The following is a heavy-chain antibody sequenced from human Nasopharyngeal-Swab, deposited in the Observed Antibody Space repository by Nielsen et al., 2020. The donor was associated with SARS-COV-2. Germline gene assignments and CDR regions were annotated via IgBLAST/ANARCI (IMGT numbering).Heavy chain of an antibody. CDR3: ARGGMVPYSIRFYFDY. J-gene: IGHJ4*02. Sequence: GVLKISCAASGFTVSSNYMSWVRQAPGKGLEWVSVIYSGGSTYYADSVKGRFTISRDNSKNTLYLQMNSLRAEDTAVYYCARGGMVPYSIRFYFDYWGQGTLVTVSS. V-gene: IGHV3-53*01. CDR2: IYSGGST. D-gene: IGHD2-21*01. CDR1: GFTVSSNY.